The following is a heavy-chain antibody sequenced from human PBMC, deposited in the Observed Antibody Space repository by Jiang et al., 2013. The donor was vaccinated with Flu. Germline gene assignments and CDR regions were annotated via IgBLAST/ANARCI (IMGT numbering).Heavy chain of an antibody. D-gene: IGHD4-17*01. V-gene: IGHV3-11*01. CDR3: ARVSVGDPLGGFGDFDY. J-gene: IGHJ4*02. CDR2: ISSSGITI. Sequence: VQLVESGGGLVKPGGSLRLSCAASGFTFSDYFMSWIRQTPAKGLEWVSYISSSGITISYADSVKGRFTISRDNAKNSLFLQMNSLRAEDTAVYYCARVSVGDPLGGFGDFDYVGPGIPGHRLL. CDR1: GFTFSDYF.